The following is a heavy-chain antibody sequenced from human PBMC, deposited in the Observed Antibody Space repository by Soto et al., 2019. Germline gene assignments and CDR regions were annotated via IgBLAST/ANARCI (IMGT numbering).Heavy chain of an antibody. J-gene: IGHJ5*02. Sequence: ASLKASCKASGYDVTRYYIHWVRQGPGQGLEWMGIINPTGGGRTKYAQKFQGRVTVTSDRSTSTVYMELTSLRSEDTAVYYCARDLKWEAGGFDPWGQGTLVTVS. D-gene: IGHD1-26*01. CDR3: ARDLKWEAGGFDP. CDR2: INPTGGGRT. CDR1: GYDVTRYY. V-gene: IGHV1-46*01.